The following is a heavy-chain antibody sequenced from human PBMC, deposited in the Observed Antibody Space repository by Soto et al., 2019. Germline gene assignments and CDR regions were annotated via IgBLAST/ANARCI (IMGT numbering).Heavy chain of an antibody. CDR2: ISGSGGST. V-gene: IGHV3-23*01. CDR1: GFTFSSYA. CDR3: AKDIASYYGSGSYYTSYGMDV. Sequence: GGSLRLSCAASGFTFSSYAMSWVRQAPGKGLEWVSAISGSGGSTYYADSVKGRFTISRDNSKNTLYLQMNSLRAEDTAVYYCAKDIASYYGSGSYYTSYGMDVWGQGTTVTVSS. J-gene: IGHJ6*02. D-gene: IGHD3-10*01.